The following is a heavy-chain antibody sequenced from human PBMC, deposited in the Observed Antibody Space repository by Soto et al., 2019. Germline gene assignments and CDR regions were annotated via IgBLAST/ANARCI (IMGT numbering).Heavy chain of an antibody. Sequence: EVQLSASGGGLVQPGGSLRLSCAASGFTFSNYAMTWVRQGPGQELEWVSGISGSGGRSYYADSVKGRFTISRDNSKSTLYLPVTSLTVEDPAVYYCAKAYLLWTSEKTYYFDCWGQGALGTVSS. J-gene: IGHJ4*02. V-gene: IGHV3-23*01. CDR2: ISGSGGRS. CDR3: AKAYLLWTSEKTYYFDC. D-gene: IGHD3-10*01. CDR1: GFTFSNYA.